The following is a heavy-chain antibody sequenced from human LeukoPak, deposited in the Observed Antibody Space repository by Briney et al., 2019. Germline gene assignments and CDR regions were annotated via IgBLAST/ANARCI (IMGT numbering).Heavy chain of an antibody. CDR3: ARELYYDSSGYYPYFDY. Sequence: GGSLRLSCAASGFTFSSYAMHWVRQAPGKGLEWVAVISYDGSNKYYADSVKGRFTISRDNSKNTLYLQMNSLRAEDTAVYYCARELYYDSSGYYPYFDYWGQGTLVTVSS. CDR1: GFTFSSYA. J-gene: IGHJ4*02. V-gene: IGHV3-30-3*01. D-gene: IGHD3-22*01. CDR2: ISYDGSNK.